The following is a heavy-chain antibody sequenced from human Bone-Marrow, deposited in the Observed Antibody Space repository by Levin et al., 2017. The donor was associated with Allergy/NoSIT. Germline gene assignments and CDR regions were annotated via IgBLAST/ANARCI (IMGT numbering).Heavy chain of an antibody. V-gene: IGHV3-21*01. D-gene: IGHD6-19*01. J-gene: IGHJ4*02. Sequence: GASVKVSCAASGFTFSSYRMNWVRQAPGKGLEWVSSISSSSSYIYYADSVKGRFTISRDNAKNSLYLQMNSLRAEDTAVYYCARVGSRGWVDYWGQGTLVTVSS. CDR3: ARVGSRGWVDY. CDR1: GFTFSSYR. CDR2: ISSSSSYI.